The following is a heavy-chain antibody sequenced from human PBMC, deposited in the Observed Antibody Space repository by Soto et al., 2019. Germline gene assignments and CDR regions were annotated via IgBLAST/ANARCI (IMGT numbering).Heavy chain of an antibody. J-gene: IGHJ6*02. D-gene: IGHD3-3*01. CDR1: GFTFSNYG. CDR3: TKRRNVLRFLEWSSGMEV. Sequence: GWSLRLSCVASGFTFSNYGMHWVRQAPGKGLEWVAFISDDGSNKYYADSMRGRFTMSRDNSKRTLYLQMSSLRVEDTAVYYCTKRRNVLRFLEWSSGMEVWGQGTTVTVSS. V-gene: IGHV3-30*18. CDR2: ISDDGSNK.